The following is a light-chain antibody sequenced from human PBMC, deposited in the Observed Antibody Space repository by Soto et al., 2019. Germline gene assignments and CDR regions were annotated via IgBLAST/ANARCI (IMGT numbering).Light chain of an antibody. CDR1: NIGGKS. CDR3: QVWDSSSDHLYV. V-gene: IGLV3-21*02. Sequence: SYELTQPPSVSVAPGQTARITCGGNNIGGKSVHWYQQKPGQAPVLVVYDDSDRPSGIPDRFSGSNSGNTATLTISRVEAGDEADYYCQVWDSSSDHLYVLGTGTKVTGL. CDR2: DDS. J-gene: IGLJ1*01.